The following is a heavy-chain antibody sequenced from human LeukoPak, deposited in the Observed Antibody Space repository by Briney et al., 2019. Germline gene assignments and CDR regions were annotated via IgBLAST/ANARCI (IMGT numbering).Heavy chain of an antibody. V-gene: IGHV3-33*01. CDR2: IWYDGSKK. D-gene: IGHD3-22*01. CDR1: GFTFSRYG. J-gene: IGHJ4*02. Sequence: PGGSLRLSCAASGFTFSRYGMHWVRQGPGKGLEWVAVIWYDGSKKYYADSVKGRFTISRDNSKNTLYLQMSSPRAEDTAVYYCARDLRLGYYDSSFPDYWGQGTLVTVSS. CDR3: ARDLRLGYYDSSFPDY.